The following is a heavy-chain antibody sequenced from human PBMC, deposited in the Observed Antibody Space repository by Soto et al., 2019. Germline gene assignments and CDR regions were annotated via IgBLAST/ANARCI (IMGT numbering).Heavy chain of an antibody. Sequence: QVQLVESGGGVVQPGRSLRLSCAASGFTFSSYGMHWVRQAPGKGLEWVAAIWYDGSNKYYADSVKGRFTISRDNSKNTQYLQMNSLRAEDTAVYYCARDQQLRPFDYWGQGTLVTVSS. CDR3: ARDQQLRPFDY. J-gene: IGHJ4*02. CDR1: GFTFSSYG. D-gene: IGHD6-13*01. CDR2: IWYDGSNK. V-gene: IGHV3-33*01.